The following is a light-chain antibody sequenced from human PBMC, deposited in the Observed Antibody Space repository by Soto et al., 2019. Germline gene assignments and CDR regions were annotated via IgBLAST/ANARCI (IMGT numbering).Light chain of an antibody. J-gene: IGKJ4*01. V-gene: IGKV3-15*01. CDR1: QSVSSN. CDR2: GAS. Sequence: EILMTQSPATLSVSPGEGATLSCRASQSVSSNLAWYQQKPGQAPRLLILGASTRATGIPARFSGSGSGAEFSLTISALQSEDIATYYSQQYSNWPLTFGGGTKVGVK. CDR3: QQYSNWPLT.